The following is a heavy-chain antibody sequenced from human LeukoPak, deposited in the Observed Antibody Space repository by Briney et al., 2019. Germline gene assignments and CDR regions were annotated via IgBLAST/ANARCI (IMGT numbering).Heavy chain of an antibody. CDR2: VKQDGSEE. J-gene: IGHJ5*02. V-gene: IGHV3-7*01. CDR1: GFTFSRHW. Sequence: PGGSLRLSCAASGFTFSRHWMSWVRQAPGKGLEWVANVKQDGSEEFYVDSVKGRFTISRDNAKNSLYLQMNSLRAEDTAVYYCARESGIAAALDLWGQGTLVTVSS. CDR3: ARESGIAAALDL. D-gene: IGHD6-13*01.